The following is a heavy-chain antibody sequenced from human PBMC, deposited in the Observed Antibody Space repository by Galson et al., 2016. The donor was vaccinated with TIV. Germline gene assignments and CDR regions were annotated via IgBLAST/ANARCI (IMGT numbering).Heavy chain of an antibody. D-gene: IGHD4/OR15-4a*01. V-gene: IGHV3-53*05. CDR1: GVIVSNNY. CDR2: IYTTGRT. CDR3: ARQNDYLYYFDF. J-gene: IGHJ4*02. Sequence: SLRLSCAASGVIVSNNYMRWVRQAPGKGLEWISVIYTTGRTFYADSVKGRFTISRDNSKNTLYLQMNSLRPEDTALYYCARQNDYLYYFDFWGQGTLITVSS.